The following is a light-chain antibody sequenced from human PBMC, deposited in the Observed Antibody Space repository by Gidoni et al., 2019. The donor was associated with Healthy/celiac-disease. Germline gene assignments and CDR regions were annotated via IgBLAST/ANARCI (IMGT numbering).Light chain of an antibody. V-gene: IGKV3-15*01. CDR2: GAS. CDR1: QSVSSN. Sequence: EIVMTQSPATLSVSQGERATLSCRASQSVSSNLAWYQQKPGQAPRLLLYGASTMATGIPARFSGSGSGTEFTLTISSLQSEDFAVYYCQQYNNWPGYTFGQXTKLEIK. J-gene: IGKJ2*01. CDR3: QQYNNWPGYT.